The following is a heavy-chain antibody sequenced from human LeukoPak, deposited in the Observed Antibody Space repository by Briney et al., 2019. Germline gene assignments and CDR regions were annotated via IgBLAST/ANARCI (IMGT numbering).Heavy chain of an antibody. Sequence: GGSLRLSCAASGFTFDDYGMSWVRQAPGKGLEWVSGINWNGGSTGYADSVKGRFTISRDNAKNSLYLQMNSLRAEDTALYYCARGHDNLTGDYYMDVWGKGTTVTVSS. V-gene: IGHV3-20*04. D-gene: IGHD3-9*01. J-gene: IGHJ6*03. CDR2: INWNGGST. CDR1: GFTFDDYG. CDR3: ARGHDNLTGDYYMDV.